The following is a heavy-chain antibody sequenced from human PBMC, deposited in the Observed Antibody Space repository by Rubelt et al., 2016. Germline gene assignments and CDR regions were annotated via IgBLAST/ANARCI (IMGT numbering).Heavy chain of an antibody. V-gene: IGHV4-59*01. CDR1: GGSISSYY. CDR2: IYYSGST. Sequence: QVQLQESGPGLVKPSETLSLTCTVSGGSISSYYWSWIRQPPGKGLEWIGYIYYSGSTNYNPSLKSRVTISVDTSKNQFSLKLSSVTAADTAVYYCARLSSSWYQVRFGSGAFDIWGQGTMVTVSS. J-gene: IGHJ3*02. CDR3: ARLSSSWYQVRFGSGAFDI. D-gene: IGHD6-13*01.